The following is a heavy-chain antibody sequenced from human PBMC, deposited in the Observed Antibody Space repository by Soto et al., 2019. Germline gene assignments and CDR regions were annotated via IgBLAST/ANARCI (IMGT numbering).Heavy chain of an antibody. Sequence: ASETLSLTCTVSGGSISSGGYYWSWIRQHPGKGLEWIGYIYYSGSTYYNPSLKSRVTISVDTSKNQFSLKLSSVTAADTAVYYCARDRNYGMDVWGQGTTVTVSS. CDR3: ARDRNYGMDV. V-gene: IGHV4-31*03. CDR2: IYYSGST. CDR1: GGSISSGGYY. J-gene: IGHJ6*02.